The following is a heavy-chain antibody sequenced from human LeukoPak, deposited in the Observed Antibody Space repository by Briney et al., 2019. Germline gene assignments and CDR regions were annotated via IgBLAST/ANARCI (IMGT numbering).Heavy chain of an antibody. Sequence: GSLRLSCAASGFTFSSYAMSWVRQAPGKGLEWVSTISGSGSGGSTYYADSVKGRFTISGDNSKDTLYLQMNSLRAEDTAVYYCAKLLAVTNSYYFNYWGQGTLVTVSS. CDR2: ISGSGSGGST. CDR3: AKLLAVTNSYYFNY. CDR1: GFTFSSYA. J-gene: IGHJ4*02. D-gene: IGHD6-19*01. V-gene: IGHV3-23*01.